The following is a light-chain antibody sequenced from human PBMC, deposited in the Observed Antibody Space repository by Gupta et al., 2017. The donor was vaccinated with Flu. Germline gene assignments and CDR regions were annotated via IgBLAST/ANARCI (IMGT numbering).Light chain of an antibody. J-gene: IGKJ2*01. V-gene: IGKV1D-12*01. CDR3: QQTDSFPYT. CDR1: QGIGIW. Sequence: DSQMPQSPSPVSAFVGDRITITCRASQGIGIWSAWYQQKPGKAPKLLIYAASSLQSGVPSRFSGGGSGTDFTLTISSLQPEDFATYYCQQTDSFPYTFGQGTKLEFK. CDR2: AAS.